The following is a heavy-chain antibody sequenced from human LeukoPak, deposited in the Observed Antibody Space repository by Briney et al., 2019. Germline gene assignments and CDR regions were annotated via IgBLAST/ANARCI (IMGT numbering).Heavy chain of an antibody. CDR3: ARGDSITMIVVVIHDY. CDR1: GYTFTGYY. V-gene: IGHV1-2*02. CDR2: INTNSGGT. J-gene: IGHJ4*02. D-gene: IGHD3-22*01. Sequence: ASVKVSCKASGYTFTGYYMHWVRQASGQGLEWMGWINTNSGGTNYAQKFQGRVTMTRDTSISTAYMELSRLRSDDTAVYYCARGDSITMIVVVIHDYWGQGTLVTVPS.